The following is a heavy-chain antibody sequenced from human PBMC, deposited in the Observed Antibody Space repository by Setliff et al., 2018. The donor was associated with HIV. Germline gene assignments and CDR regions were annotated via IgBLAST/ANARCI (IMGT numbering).Heavy chain of an antibody. CDR3: ARDLGGKGGH. V-gene: IGHV3-30*04. D-gene: IGHD1-1*01. CDR1: GFTFGSYP. CDR2: ISYGGGLK. J-gene: IGHJ4*02. Sequence: LSLTCAASGFTFGSYPMHWVRQAPGKGLECVAVISYGGGLKLYADSVKGRFTIARDDDKNTLYLQRNSLRAEDTAVYFCARDLGGKGGHWGQGSLVTVSS.